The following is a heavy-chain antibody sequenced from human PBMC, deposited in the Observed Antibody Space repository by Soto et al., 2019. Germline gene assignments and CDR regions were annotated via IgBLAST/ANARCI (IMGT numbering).Heavy chain of an antibody. CDR3: ARGRRDYGGNPWALGFYYYGMDV. D-gene: IGHD4-17*01. CDR2: ISAYNGNT. Sequence: QVQLVQSGAEVKKPGASVKVSCKASGYTFTSYGISWVRQAPGQGLEWMGWISAYNGNTNYAQKLQGRVTMTTDTATRTGDRELGSLRSDDTAVYYCARGRRDYGGNPWALGFYYYGMDVWGQGTPVTVSS. CDR1: GYTFTSYG. V-gene: IGHV1-18*01. J-gene: IGHJ6*02.